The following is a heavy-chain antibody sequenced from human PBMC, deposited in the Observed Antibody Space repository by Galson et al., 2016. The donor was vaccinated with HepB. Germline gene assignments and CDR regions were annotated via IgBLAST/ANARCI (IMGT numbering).Heavy chain of an antibody. J-gene: IGHJ5*02. D-gene: IGHD3-22*01. CDR2: IIPTFGTT. V-gene: IGHV1-69*13. CDR3: ARAPLNDYEGSDYRWFGP. CDR1: GGTFNSYA. Sequence: SVKVSCKASGGTFNSYAVTWVRQAPGQGLEWMGGIIPTFGTTNYALKFQGRVTITADASTSTGYMELSSRRSEATAVYYCARAPLNDYEGSDYRWFGPWGEGTLVTV.